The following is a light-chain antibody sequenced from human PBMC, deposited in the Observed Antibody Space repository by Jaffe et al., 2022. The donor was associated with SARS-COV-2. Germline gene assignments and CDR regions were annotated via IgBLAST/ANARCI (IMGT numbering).Light chain of an antibody. CDR2: NNN. J-gene: IGLJ3*02. CDR1: SSNIGGNT. CDR3: AGWDDSLNGWV. V-gene: IGLV1-44*01. Sequence: QSVLTQPPSASGTPGQRVTISCSGSSSNIGGNTVNWYQQLSGTAPKLLIYNNNQRPSGVPDRFSGSKSGTSASLAISGLQSEDEADYYCAGWDDSLNGWVFGGGTKLTVL.